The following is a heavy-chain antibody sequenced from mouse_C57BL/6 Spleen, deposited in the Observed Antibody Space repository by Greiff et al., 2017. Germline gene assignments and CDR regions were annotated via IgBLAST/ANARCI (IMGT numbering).Heavy chain of an antibody. D-gene: IGHD2-3*01. J-gene: IGHJ3*01. CDR2: IWGDGST. V-gene: IGHV2-3*01. CDR1: GFSLTSYG. Sequence: VMLVESGPGLVAPSQCLSITCTVSGFSLTSYGVSWVRQPPGKGLEWLGVIWGDGSTNYHSALISRLSISKDNAKIQVFLKLNSLQTDATAKYYCAKDYDDYVPWFAYWGQGTLVTVSA. CDR3: AKDYDDYVPWFAY.